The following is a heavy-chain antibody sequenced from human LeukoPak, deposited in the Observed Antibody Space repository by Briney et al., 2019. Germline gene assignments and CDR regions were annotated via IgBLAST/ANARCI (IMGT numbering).Heavy chain of an antibody. Sequence: SVKVSCKASGGTFSSYAISWVRQAPGQGLEWMGGIIPIFGTANYAQKFQGRVTITTDESTSTAYMELSSLRSEDTAVYYCARGGEYYYDSSGESTDYWGQGTLVTVSS. V-gene: IGHV1-69*05. CDR2: IIPIFGTA. CDR1: GGTFSSYA. CDR3: ARGGEYYYDSSGESTDY. D-gene: IGHD3-22*01. J-gene: IGHJ4*02.